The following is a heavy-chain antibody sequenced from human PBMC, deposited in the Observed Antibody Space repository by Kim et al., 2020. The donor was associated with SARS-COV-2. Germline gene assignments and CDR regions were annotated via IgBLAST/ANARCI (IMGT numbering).Heavy chain of an antibody. D-gene: IGHD6-19*01. Sequence: GGSLRLSCAASGFTFSSYGMHWVRQAPGKGLEWVAVISYDGSNKYDAASVKGRFTISRDNSKNTLYLKMNSLSAEDTAVYYCAKEEGSGYSSGWTYYYYGMDVWGQGTTVTVSS. CDR1: GFTFSSYG. J-gene: IGHJ6*02. V-gene: IGHV3-30*18. CDR3: AKEEGSGYSSGWTYYYYGMDV. CDR2: ISYDGSNK.